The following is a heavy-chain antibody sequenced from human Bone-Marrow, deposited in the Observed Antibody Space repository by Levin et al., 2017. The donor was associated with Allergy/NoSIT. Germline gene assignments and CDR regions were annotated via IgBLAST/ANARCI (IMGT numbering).Heavy chain of an antibody. CDR2: IYTSGST. CDR1: GGSISSGSYY. V-gene: IGHV4-61*02. CDR3: ASGQGRSGGSGYLDY. Sequence: SCTVSGGSISSGSYYWSWLRQPAGKGLEWIGRIYTSGSTNYNPSLKSRVTISVDTSKNQFSLKLSSVTAADTAIYYCASGQGRSGGSGYLDYWGQGTLVTVSS. D-gene: IGHD2-15*01. J-gene: IGHJ4*02.